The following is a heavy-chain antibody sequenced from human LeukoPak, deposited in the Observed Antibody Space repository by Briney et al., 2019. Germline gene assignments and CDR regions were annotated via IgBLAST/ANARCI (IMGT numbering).Heavy chain of an antibody. Sequence: PGRSLRLSCAASGFTFNSYAMLWVRQAPGKGLEWVAVISYDGGNQYYADSVKGRFTISRDNSKNMLYLHMNSLRAEDTAVYYCARDSGTHHFDYWGQGTLVTVSP. J-gene: IGHJ4*02. CDR1: GFTFNSYA. D-gene: IGHD1/OR15-1a*01. V-gene: IGHV3-30-3*01. CDR2: ISYDGGNQ. CDR3: ARDSGTHHFDY.